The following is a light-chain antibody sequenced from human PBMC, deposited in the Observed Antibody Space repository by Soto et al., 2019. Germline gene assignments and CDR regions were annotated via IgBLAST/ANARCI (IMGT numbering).Light chain of an antibody. Sequence: EIVLTQSPCTLSLSPGERATLSCRASQSVSSSYLAWYQQKPGQAPRLLIYGASSRATGIPDRFSGSGSGTDFTLTISRVEPEDFAVYYGQQYGSSQGITFGQGTRLEIK. J-gene: IGKJ5*01. CDR1: QSVSSSY. V-gene: IGKV3-20*01. CDR2: GAS. CDR3: QQYGSSQGIT.